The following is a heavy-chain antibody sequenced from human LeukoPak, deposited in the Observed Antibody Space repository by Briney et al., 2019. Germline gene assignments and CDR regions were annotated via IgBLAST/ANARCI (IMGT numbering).Heavy chain of an antibody. CDR2: IYYSGST. Sequence: SETQSLTCTVSGGSVSSGSYYWSWIRQPPGKGLEWIGYIYYSGSTNYNPSLKSRVTISVDTSKNQFSLKLSSVTAADTAVYYCARYSVAGTWYYFDYWGQGTLVTVSS. D-gene: IGHD6-19*01. J-gene: IGHJ4*02. CDR1: GGSVSSGSYY. CDR3: ARYSVAGTWYYFDY. V-gene: IGHV4-61*01.